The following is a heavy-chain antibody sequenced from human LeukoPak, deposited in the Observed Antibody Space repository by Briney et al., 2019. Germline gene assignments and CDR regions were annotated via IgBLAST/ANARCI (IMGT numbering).Heavy chain of an antibody. D-gene: IGHD2-15*01. CDR3: AKSRFSCIGNNCYSPDY. Sequence: GRSLRLSCAASGLPFSSYAMHWVRQAPGKGLEWVALMSYDGSNEHYADSVKGRFTISRDNSKNTLYLQVNSLRAEDTAVYYCAKSRFSCIGNNCYSPDYWGQGTLVTVSS. CDR2: MSYDGSNE. CDR1: GLPFSSYA. V-gene: IGHV3-30*18. J-gene: IGHJ4*02.